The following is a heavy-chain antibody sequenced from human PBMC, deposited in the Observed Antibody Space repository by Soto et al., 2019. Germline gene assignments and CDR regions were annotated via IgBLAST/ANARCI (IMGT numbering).Heavy chain of an antibody. D-gene: IGHD3-10*01. V-gene: IGHV4-31*03. Sequence: QVQLQESGPGLVKPSQTLSLTCTVSGGSISSGGYYWSWIRQHPGKGLEWIGYIYYSGSTYYNPSLKSRVTLSVDTAKNQFSLKLSSVTAADTAVYYCATYGSGTYKPTTFDYWGQGTLVTVSS. J-gene: IGHJ4*02. CDR3: ATYGSGTYKPTTFDY. CDR1: GGSISSGGYY. CDR2: IYYSGST.